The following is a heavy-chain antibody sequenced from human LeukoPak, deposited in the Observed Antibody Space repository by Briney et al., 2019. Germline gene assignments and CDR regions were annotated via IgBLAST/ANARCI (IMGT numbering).Heavy chain of an antibody. V-gene: IGHV3-23*01. CDR1: GFTFSSYA. CDR2: ISGSGGST. Sequence: GGSLRLSCAASGFTFSSYAMSWVRQAPGKGLEWVSAISGSGGSTYYADSVRGGFTISGDNSKNTPCMEMNSLRAKATAVYYRAKDLDPMMVRGVITFDYWGQGTLVTVSS. J-gene: IGHJ4*02. D-gene: IGHD3-10*01. CDR3: AKDLDPMMVRGVITFDY.